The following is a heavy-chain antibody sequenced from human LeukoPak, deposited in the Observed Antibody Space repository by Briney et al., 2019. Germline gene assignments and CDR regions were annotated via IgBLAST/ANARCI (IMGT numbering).Heavy chain of an antibody. CDR1: GFTFSSYA. CDR3: AKDRTYYYESRGYFDY. V-gene: IGHV3-23*01. J-gene: IGHJ4*02. CDR2: ISGSGGRT. D-gene: IGHD3-22*01. Sequence: GGSLRLSCPASGFTFSSYATSWVRQAPGKGREWVSTISGSGGRTYYADSVTGRFTTHRHSSKKTPYLQMNSPRAADTAIYYCAKDRTYYYESRGYFDYWGQGTLVTVSS.